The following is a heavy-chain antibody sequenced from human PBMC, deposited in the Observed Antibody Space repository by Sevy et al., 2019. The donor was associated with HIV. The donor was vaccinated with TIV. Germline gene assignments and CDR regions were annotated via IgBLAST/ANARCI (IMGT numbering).Heavy chain of an antibody. J-gene: IGHJ2*01. CDR3: ARESGSDWYLDL. V-gene: IGHV3-33*01. Sequence: GGSLRLSCAASGFSFSSFGIHWVRQAPGKGLEWVAAIFSDGSTKYYGDSVKGRFAISRYNSKNTAYLQMNSLRAEDTAVYSCARESGSDWYLDLWGRGTLVTVSS. CDR2: IFSDGSTK. CDR1: GFSFSSFG. D-gene: IGHD1-26*01.